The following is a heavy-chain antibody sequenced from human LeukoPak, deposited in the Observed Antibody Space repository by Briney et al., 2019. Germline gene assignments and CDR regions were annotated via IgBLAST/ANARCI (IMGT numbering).Heavy chain of an antibody. CDR2: INPNSGGT. D-gene: IGHD3-10*01. CDR3: ARDRGDRGPVDY. CDR1: GYTFTGYY. V-gene: IGHV1-2*02. J-gene: IGHJ4*02. Sequence: ASVKVSCKASGYTFTGYYMHWVRQAPGQGLEWMGWINPNSGGTNYAQKFQGRVTMTRDMSTSTVYMELSSLRSEDTAVYYCARDRGDRGPVDYWGQGTLVTVSS.